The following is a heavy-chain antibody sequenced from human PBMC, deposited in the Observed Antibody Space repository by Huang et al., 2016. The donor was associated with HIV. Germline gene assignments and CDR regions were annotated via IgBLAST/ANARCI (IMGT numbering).Heavy chain of an antibody. D-gene: IGHD1-1*01. CDR1: GGSFSGYY. Sequence: QVQLQQWGAGLLKPSETLSLTCAVYGGSFSGYYWSWIRQSPGKGLEGIGEISHSGSTNYNPALKRRLTISVDTSKNQFSLKLSSVTAADTAVYYCARERMMSWLDDHDAFDIWGQGTMVTVSS. V-gene: IGHV4-34*01. J-gene: IGHJ3*02. CDR2: ISHSGST. CDR3: ARERMMSWLDDHDAFDI.